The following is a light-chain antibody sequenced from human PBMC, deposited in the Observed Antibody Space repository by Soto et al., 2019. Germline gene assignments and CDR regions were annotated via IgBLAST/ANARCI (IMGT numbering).Light chain of an antibody. J-gene: IGLJ2*01. Sequence: QFVLTKSPSASASLGASVKLTCTLSSGHSNYAIAWHQQQSEKGPRYLMKLNSDGSHSKGDGIPDRFSGSSSGAERYLTISSLQSEDEADYYCQTWGSGIVVFGGGTKVTVL. V-gene: IGLV4-69*01. CDR2: LNSDGSH. CDR3: QTWGSGIVV. CDR1: SGHSNYA.